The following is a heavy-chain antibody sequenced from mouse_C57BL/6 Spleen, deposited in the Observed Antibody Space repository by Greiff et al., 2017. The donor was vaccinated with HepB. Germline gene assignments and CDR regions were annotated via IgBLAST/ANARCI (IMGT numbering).Heavy chain of an antibody. J-gene: IGHJ2*01. Sequence: EVQVVESGGDLVKPGGSLKLSCAASGFTFSSYGMSWVRQTPDKRLEWVATISSGGSYTYYPDSVKGRFTISRDNAKNTLYLQMSSLKSEDTAMYYCATPEGGFDYWGQGTTLTVSS. V-gene: IGHV5-6*01. CDR2: ISSGGSYT. CDR3: ATPEGGFDY. CDR1: GFTFSSYG.